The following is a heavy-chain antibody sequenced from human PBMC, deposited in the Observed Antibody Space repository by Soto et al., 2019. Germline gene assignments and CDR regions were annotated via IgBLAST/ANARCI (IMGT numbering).Heavy chain of an antibody. CDR2: INHSGST. CDR3: ARGGDIVATIRYFDY. V-gene: IGHV4-34*01. D-gene: IGHD5-12*01. J-gene: IGHJ4*02. CDR1: GGSFSGYY. Sequence: PSETLSLTCAVYGGSFSGYYWSWIRQPPGKGLEWIGEINHSGSTNYNPSLKSRVTISVDTSKNQFSLKLSSVTAADTAVYYCARGGDIVATIRYFDYWGQGTLVTVSS.